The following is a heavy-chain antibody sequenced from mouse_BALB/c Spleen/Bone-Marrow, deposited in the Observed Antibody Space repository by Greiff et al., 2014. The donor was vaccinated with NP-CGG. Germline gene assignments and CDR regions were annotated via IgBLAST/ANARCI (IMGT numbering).Heavy chain of an antibody. Sequence: DVKLVESGAELVKPGASVKLSCTASGFNIKDTYMHWVKQRPEQGLERIGRIDPANGNTKYDPKFQGKATITADTSSNTAYLQLGSLTSEDTAVYYCAPYYYGSSQFAYWGQGTLVTVSA. D-gene: IGHD1-1*01. CDR3: APYYYGSSQFAY. J-gene: IGHJ3*01. CDR1: GFNIKDTY. CDR2: IDPANGNT. V-gene: IGHV14-3*02.